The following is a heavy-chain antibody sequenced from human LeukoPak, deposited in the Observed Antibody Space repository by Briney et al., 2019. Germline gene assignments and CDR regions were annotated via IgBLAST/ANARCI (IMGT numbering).Heavy chain of an antibody. J-gene: IGHJ4*02. CDR1: GFTFSSYA. D-gene: IGHD2-15*01. CDR2: ISYDGSNE. V-gene: IGHV3-30-3*01. CDR3: ARAKGKVVGPYYFDY. Sequence: GGSLRLSCAASGFTFSSYAMHWVRQAPGKGLEWVAVISYDGSNEYYTDSVKGRFTISRDNSKNTLYLQMNSLRAEDTAVYYCARAKGKVVGPYYFDYWGQGTLVTVSS.